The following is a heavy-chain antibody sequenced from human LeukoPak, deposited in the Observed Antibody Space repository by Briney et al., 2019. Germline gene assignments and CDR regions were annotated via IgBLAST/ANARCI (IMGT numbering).Heavy chain of an antibody. D-gene: IGHD5-24*01. CDR3: AQGRDGYNPFDY. V-gene: IGHV3-23*01. J-gene: IGHJ4*02. CDR1: GFTFSSYT. CDR2: ITSDGDST. Sequence: SGGSLRLSCAASGFTFSSYTMTWVRQAPGKGLDWVSSITSDGDSTYFAHSVKGRFTIFRDNSKNTVHLLLNRLRAEDTAVYYCAQGRDGYNPFDYWGQGTLVTVSS.